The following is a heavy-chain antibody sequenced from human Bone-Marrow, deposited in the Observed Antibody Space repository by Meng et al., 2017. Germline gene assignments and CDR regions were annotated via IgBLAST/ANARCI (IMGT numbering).Heavy chain of an antibody. Sequence: SPTLSLTCAISRDSVSSHSAACNWISQSPSRGLGWLGRTYYRSKWYNDYAVSVKSRITIYPDTSKNQFSLQLNSVTPEDTAVYYCARNGYSGFDDGRDYWGQGTLVTVSS. CDR3: ARNGYSGFDDGRDY. CDR2: TYYRSKWYN. J-gene: IGHJ4*02. V-gene: IGHV6-1*01. CDR1: RDSVSSHSAA. D-gene: IGHD5-12*01.